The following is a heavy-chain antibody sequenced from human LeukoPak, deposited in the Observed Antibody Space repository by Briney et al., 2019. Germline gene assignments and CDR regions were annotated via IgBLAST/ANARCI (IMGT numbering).Heavy chain of an antibody. CDR3: ARQWQWLDMGYYFDY. J-gene: IGHJ4*02. CDR1: GDSISNYY. CDR2: IYYSGST. D-gene: IGHD6-19*01. V-gene: IGHV4-59*08. Sequence: SETLSLTCTVSGDSISNYYGSWIRQPPGKGLEWIGYIYYSGSTNYNPSLKSRVTISVDTSKNQFSLKLSSVTAADTAVYYCARQWQWLDMGYYFDYWGQGTLVTVSS.